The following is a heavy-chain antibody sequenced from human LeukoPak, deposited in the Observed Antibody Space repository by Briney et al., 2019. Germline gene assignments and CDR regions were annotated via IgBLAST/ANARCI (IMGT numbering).Heavy chain of an antibody. V-gene: IGHV1-69*13. Sequence: SVKVSCKASGGTFGSYAISWVRQAPGQGLEWMGGIIPIFGTANYAQKFQGRVTITADESTSTAYMELSSLRSEDTAVYYCARGTRCGGDCLYYYYGMDVWGQGTTVTVSS. CDR3: ARGTRCGGDCLYYYYGMDV. CDR2: IIPIFGTA. CDR1: GGTFGSYA. D-gene: IGHD2-21*02. J-gene: IGHJ6*02.